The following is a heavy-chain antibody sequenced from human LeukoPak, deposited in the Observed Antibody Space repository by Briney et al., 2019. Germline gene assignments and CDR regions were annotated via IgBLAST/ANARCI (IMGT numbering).Heavy chain of an antibody. CDR3: AREAYCGGDCYSGFDY. CDR1: GGSISSNSYY. D-gene: IGHD2-21*02. V-gene: IGHV4-39*07. CDR2: IYYSGST. J-gene: IGHJ4*02. Sequence: SETLSLTCTVSGGSISSNSYYWGWIRQSPGKGLEWIGSIYYSGSTNYNPSLKSRVTISVDTSKNQFSLKLSSVTAADTAVYYCAREAYCGGDCYSGFDYWGQGTLVTVSS.